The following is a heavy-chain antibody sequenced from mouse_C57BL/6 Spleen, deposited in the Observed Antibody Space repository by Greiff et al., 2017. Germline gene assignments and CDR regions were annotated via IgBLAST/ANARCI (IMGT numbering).Heavy chain of an antibody. CDR1: GFTFTDYY. D-gene: IGHD1-1*01. V-gene: IGHV7-3*01. CDR2: IRNKANGYTT. Sequence: EVHLVESGGGLVQPGGSLSLSCAASGFTFTDYYMSWVRQPPGKALEWLGFIRNKANGYTTEYSASVKGRFTISRDNSQSILYLQMKALRAEDSATYYCARGITTVVEGFAYWGQGTLVTVSA. J-gene: IGHJ3*01. CDR3: ARGITTVVEGFAY.